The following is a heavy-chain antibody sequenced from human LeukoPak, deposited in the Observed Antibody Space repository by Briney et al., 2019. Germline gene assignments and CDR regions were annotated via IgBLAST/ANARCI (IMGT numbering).Heavy chain of an antibody. CDR1: GGSFSGYY. V-gene: IGHV4-34*01. CDR2: INHSGST. J-gene: IGHJ4*02. D-gene: IGHD4-17*01. CDR3: ARGGKGATVKHFDY. Sequence: SETLSLTCAVYGGSFSGYYWSWIRQPPGKGLEWIGEINHSGSTNYNPSLKSRVTISVDTSKNQFSLKLSSVTAADTAVYYCARGGKGATVKHFDYWGQGTLVTVSS.